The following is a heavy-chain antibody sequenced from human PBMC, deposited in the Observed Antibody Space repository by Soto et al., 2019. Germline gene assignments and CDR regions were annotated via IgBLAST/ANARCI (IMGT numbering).Heavy chain of an antibody. CDR1: GDSVSSTSYY. D-gene: IGHD3-3*01. CDR3: AREGGVLRLSNWFDS. CDR2: SYYNGDT. J-gene: IGHJ5*01. V-gene: IGHV4-61*01. Sequence: SETLSLTCTVSGDSVSSTSYYWSWFRQSPGKGLEWIGYSYYNGDTNYNPSLKSRVTISVDTSKNQFYLKLTSVTAAETAVYFCAREGGVLRLSNWFDSWGQGVQVTVSS.